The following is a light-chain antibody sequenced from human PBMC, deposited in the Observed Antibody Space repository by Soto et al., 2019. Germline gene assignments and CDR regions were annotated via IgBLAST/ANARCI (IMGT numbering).Light chain of an antibody. CDR1: SGHSSYA. Sequence: QLVLTQSPSASASLGASVKLTCTLSSGHSSYAIAWHQKQPGKGPRYLMDLNNDGSHSKGDGIPDRFSGSSSGAERYLIISSLQSEDEADYYCAAWDDSLNGPVFGGGTKLTVL. V-gene: IGLV4-69*01. CDR2: LNNDGSH. CDR3: AAWDDSLNGPV. J-gene: IGLJ3*02.